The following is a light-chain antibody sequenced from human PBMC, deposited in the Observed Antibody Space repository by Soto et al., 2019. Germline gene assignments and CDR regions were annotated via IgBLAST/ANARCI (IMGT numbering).Light chain of an antibody. V-gene: IGLV2-8*01. Sequence: QSVLTQPPSASGSPGQSVTISCTGTSSDVGGYNYVSWYQQHPGKAPKVMIYVVNKRPSGVPDRFSGSKSANTASLTVSGLQAEDEADYYCSSFAGSNGVIFGGGTKLTVL. CDR2: VVN. CDR1: SSDVGGYNY. CDR3: SSFAGSNGVI. J-gene: IGLJ2*01.